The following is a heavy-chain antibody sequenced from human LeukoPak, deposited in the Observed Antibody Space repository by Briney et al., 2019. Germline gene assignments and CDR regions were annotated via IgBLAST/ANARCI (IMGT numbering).Heavy chain of an antibody. V-gene: IGHV4-34*01. J-gene: IGHJ2*01. Sequence: KTSETLSLTCTVYGGSFRGYYWSWIRQPPGKGLEWIGEINHSESANYNPSLKSRVTMSVATSKNQFSLRLRSVTAADTAVYYCARAFNYYDSSGTRWYFDLWGRGTLVTVSS. D-gene: IGHD3-22*01. CDR3: ARAFNYYDSSGTRWYFDL. CDR1: GGSFRGYY. CDR2: INHSESA.